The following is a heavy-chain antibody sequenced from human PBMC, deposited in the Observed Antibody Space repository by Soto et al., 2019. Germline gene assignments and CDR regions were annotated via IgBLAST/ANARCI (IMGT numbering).Heavy chain of an antibody. Sequence: QVQLVQSGAEVKKPGSSVKVSCKASGGTFTKYGISWVRQAPGQGLEWMGGIIPMSGTPNYAQKFQGRVAMTADEATSTCYMELPSLTSEDTAVYYCAREDIEVLLGAVDNYHFYGMDVWGQGTTVTVSS. CDR3: AREDIEVLLGAVDNYHFYGMDV. J-gene: IGHJ6*02. V-gene: IGHV1-69*01. CDR1: GGTFTKYG. D-gene: IGHD2-2*01. CDR2: IIPMSGTP.